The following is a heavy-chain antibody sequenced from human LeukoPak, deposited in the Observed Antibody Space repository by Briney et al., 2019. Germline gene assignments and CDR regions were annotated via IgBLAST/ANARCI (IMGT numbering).Heavy chain of an antibody. Sequence: GGSLRLSCAASGFTFSSYSMNWVRQAPGRGLEWISYISSSSSFIHYADSVKGRFTISRDNAKNSLYLQMNSLTDEDAAVYYCARDYNYDSGASVDYWGQGTLVAVSS. CDR2: ISSSSSFI. V-gene: IGHV3-21*05. D-gene: IGHD3-22*01. CDR1: GFTFSSYS. CDR3: ARDYNYDSGASVDY. J-gene: IGHJ4*02.